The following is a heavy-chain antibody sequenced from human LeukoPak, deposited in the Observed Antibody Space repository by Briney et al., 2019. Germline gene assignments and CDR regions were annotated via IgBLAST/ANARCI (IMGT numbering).Heavy chain of an antibody. Sequence: SETLSLTCTVSGGSISSGGYYWRWIRQHPGKGLEWIGYIYYSGSTYYNPSLKSRVTISVDTSKNQFSLKLSSVTAADTAVYYCARDDYSNYRGYGMDVWGQGTTVTVSS. J-gene: IGHJ6*02. CDR2: IYYSGST. D-gene: IGHD4-11*01. V-gene: IGHV4-31*03. CDR1: GGSISSGGYY. CDR3: ARDDYSNYRGYGMDV.